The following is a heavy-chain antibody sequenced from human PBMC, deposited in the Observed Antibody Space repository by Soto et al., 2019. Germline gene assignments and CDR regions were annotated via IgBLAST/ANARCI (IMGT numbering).Heavy chain of an antibody. CDR1: VFTFSSHA. V-gene: IGHV3-23*01. Sequence: GGALRLSCAASVFTFSSHAMSWVRQAPGKGLEWVSGISDRGGSTYYIDSVKGRFTISRDNSKSTLYLHVNSLRAEDPAVYYCAKEEIGDEAYFDYWGQGTLVTVSS. J-gene: IGHJ4*02. CDR2: ISDRGGST. CDR3: AKEEIGDEAYFDY.